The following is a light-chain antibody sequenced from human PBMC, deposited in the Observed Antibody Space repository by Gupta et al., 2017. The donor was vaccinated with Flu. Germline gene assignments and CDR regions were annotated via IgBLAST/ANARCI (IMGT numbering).Light chain of an antibody. CDR3: LQCDNNPWT. CDR1: QSISTY. V-gene: IGKV1-39*01. CDR2: DAS. Sequence: PSSLSASLGVRVTITCRASQSISTYLTWYQHKPGKAPNLLIYDASNLQSGVPSRFSGSGSGTDFTLAISSLQPEDFAAYYCLQCDNNPWTFGQGTKV. J-gene: IGKJ1*01.